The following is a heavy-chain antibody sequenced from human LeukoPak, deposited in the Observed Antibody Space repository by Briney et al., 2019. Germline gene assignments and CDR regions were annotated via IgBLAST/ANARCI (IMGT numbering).Heavy chain of an antibody. D-gene: IGHD5-24*01. Sequence: GASVKVSCKASGYTFTSYGISWVRQAPGQGLEWMGWISAYNGNTNYAQKLQGRVTMTTDTSTSTAYMELRSLRSDDTAVYYCARDNGAKRWLQLIGDYWGQGTLVTVSS. CDR3: ARDNGAKRWLQLIGDY. J-gene: IGHJ4*02. CDR1: GYTFTSYG. V-gene: IGHV1-18*01. CDR2: ISAYNGNT.